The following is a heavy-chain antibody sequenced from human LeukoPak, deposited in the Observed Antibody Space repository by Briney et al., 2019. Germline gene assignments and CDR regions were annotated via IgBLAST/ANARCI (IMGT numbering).Heavy chain of an antibody. CDR2: IYHSGST. J-gene: IGHJ4*02. CDR1: DYSISSGYY. V-gene: IGHV4-38-2*02. D-gene: IGHD6-13*01. CDR3: ARVYIAAAGNDLFDY. Sequence: PSETLSLTCSVSDYSISSGYYWGWIRQPPGKGLEWIGSIYHSGSTYYNPSLKSRVTISVDTSKNQFSLKLSSVTAADTAVYYCARVYIAAAGNDLFDYWGQGTLVTVSS.